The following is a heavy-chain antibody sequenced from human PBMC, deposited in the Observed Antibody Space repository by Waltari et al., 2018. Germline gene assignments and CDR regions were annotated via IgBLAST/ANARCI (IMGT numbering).Heavy chain of an antibody. D-gene: IGHD6-19*01. CDR3: AGGGIAVPGEYGMDV. Sequence: QVQLVQSGSEGKKTGSSVQVSCRASGGPFGRYAFNWVRRAPGHGLEGGGGVLPLLNMPRYGRKFQDRVTVTADISTNTAYMELTNLRPEDTALYYCAGGGIAVPGEYGMDVWGQGTTVTVSS. J-gene: IGHJ6*02. CDR2: VLPLLNMP. V-gene: IGHV1-69*10. CDR1: GGPFGRYA.